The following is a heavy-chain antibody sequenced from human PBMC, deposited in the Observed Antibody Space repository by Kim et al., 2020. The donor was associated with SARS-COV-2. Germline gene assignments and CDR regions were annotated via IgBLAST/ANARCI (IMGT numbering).Heavy chain of an antibody. D-gene: IGHD1-1*01. CDR2: T. Sequence: TSYAQTFQGRVTMARDTSTSTVYMGLSSLRSEDTAVYYCARRNNYYGMDVWGQGTTVTVSS. J-gene: IGHJ6*02. CDR3: ARRNNYYGMDV. V-gene: IGHV1-46*01.